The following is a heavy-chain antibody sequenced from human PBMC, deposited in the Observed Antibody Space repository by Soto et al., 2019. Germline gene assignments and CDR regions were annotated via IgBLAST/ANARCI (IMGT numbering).Heavy chain of an antibody. CDR2: IYHGGST. CDR1: GGSIRGDNYY. V-gene: IGHV4-31*03. D-gene: IGHD3-10*01. J-gene: IGHJ4*01. Sequence: TSETLSLTCSVSGGSIRGDNYYWGWIRQHPGKGLEWIGFIYHGGSTYYNPSLKSRATISVATSENQFSLKLNSVTAADTAVYFCARDGTGAYRSGSSTYFDYWGQGALVNVSS. CDR3: ARDGTGAYRSGSSTYFDY.